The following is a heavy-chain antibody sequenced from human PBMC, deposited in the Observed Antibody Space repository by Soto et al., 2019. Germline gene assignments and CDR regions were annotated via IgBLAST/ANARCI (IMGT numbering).Heavy chain of an antibody. CDR2: IDVSDSYI. V-gene: IGHV5-10-1*01. Sequence: PGESLKISCQASGYDFPNSWISWVRQMPGKDLEWMARIDVSDSYINYNPSFKGHVTISTDKSITTAYLEWSSLKASDTAIYYCARVSDAYDGSGYWTFDIWGQGTTVTVSS. CDR1: GYDFPNSW. J-gene: IGHJ3*02. D-gene: IGHD3-22*01. CDR3: ARVSDAYDGSGYWTFDI.